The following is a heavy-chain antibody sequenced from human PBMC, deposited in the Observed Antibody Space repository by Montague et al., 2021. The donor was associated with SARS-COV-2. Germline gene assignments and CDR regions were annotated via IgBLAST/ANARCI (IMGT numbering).Heavy chain of an antibody. Sequence: SLRLSCAASGFTFSSYAMSWVRQAPGKGLEWVSAISGSGGSTYYADSVKGRFTISRDNSKNTLYLQMNSLRAEDTAVYYCAKAGDTMVRGVITSYYYYGMDVWGQGTTLTVSS. CDR2: ISGSGGST. D-gene: IGHD3-10*01. CDR1: GFTFSSYA. J-gene: IGHJ6*02. V-gene: IGHV3-23*01. CDR3: AKAGDTMVRGVITSYYYYGMDV.